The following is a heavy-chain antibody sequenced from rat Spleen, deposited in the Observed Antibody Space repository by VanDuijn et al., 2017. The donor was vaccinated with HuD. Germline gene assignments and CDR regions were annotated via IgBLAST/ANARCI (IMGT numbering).Heavy chain of an antibody. D-gene: IGHD2-1*01. J-gene: IGHJ2*01. CDR2: ISYDGGST. CDR1: GFTFSNYG. CDR3: ARDTNYFDY. V-gene: IGHV5-22*01. Sequence: EVQLVESGGGLVQPGKSMKLSCAASGFTFSNYGMAWVRQAPKKGLDWVASISYDGGSTYYRDSVQDRFTISRDNTKSTLYLQMNSLRSEDTATYYCARDTNYFDYWGHGVMVTVSS.